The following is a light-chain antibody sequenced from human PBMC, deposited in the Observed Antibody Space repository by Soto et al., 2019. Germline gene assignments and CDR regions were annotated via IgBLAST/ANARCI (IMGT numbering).Light chain of an antibody. Sequence: DIQMTQSPSSLSASVGDRVTITCRASQAISNYLAWYQQKPGKVPKLLIYAASTLQSGVPSRFSGSGSGTDFTLTISSLQPEDVATYYCQQYRNSPSLTFGGGTKVEIK. CDR2: AAS. CDR3: QQYRNSPSLT. J-gene: IGKJ4*01. CDR1: QAISNY. V-gene: IGKV1-27*01.